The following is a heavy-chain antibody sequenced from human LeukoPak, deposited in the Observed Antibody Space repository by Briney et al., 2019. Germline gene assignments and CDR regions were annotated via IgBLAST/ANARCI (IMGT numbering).Heavy chain of an antibody. J-gene: IGHJ4*02. Sequence: PSETLSLTCTVSGGSISSYYWSWIRQPPGKGLEWIGYIYYSGSTNYNPPLKSRVTISVDTSKNQFSLKLSSVTAADTAVYYCARHPRDIEWELLFDYWGQGTLVTVSS. CDR3: ARHPRDIEWELLFDY. CDR2: IYYSGST. CDR1: GGSISSYY. V-gene: IGHV4-59*08. D-gene: IGHD1-26*01.